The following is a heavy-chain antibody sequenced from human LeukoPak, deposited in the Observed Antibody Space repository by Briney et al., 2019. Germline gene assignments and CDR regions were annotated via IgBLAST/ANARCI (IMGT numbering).Heavy chain of an antibody. J-gene: IGHJ4*02. CDR3: ATGRGDN. Sequence: GGSLRLSCAASGFIVSSNFMSWVRQAPGKGLECVSLINSGGTTYYADSEKGRFTISRDDSKNTLYLQMNSLRAEDTAVYYCATGRGDNWGQGTLVTVSS. CDR1: GFIVSSNF. V-gene: IGHV3-53*01. D-gene: IGHD3-16*01. CDR2: INSGGTT.